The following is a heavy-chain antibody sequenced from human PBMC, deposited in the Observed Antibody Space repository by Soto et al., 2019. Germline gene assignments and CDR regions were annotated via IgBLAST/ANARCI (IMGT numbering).Heavy chain of an antibody. V-gene: IGHV4-31*03. Sequence: QVQLQESGPGLVKPSQTLSLTCTVSGGSISSGGYYWTWIRQHPGKGLEWIGYNYYSGITYYNPSLKSRVTISRDTSKNQFSLKLSSVTAADTAVYYCARGSSIAVLYYGMDVWAQGTTVTVSS. J-gene: IGHJ6*02. CDR2: NYYSGIT. D-gene: IGHD6-6*01. CDR1: GGSISSGGYY. CDR3: ARGSSIAVLYYGMDV.